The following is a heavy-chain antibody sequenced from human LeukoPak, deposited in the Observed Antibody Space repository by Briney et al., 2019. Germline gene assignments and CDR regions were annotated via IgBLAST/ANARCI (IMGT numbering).Heavy chain of an antibody. CDR1: GFTFSSYA. CDR3: GKDHAFWSGYYFDY. V-gene: IGHV3-23*01. D-gene: IGHD3-3*01. J-gene: IGHJ4*02. CDR2: ISGGGGNT. Sequence: GSLRLSCAASGFTFSSYAISWVSRAAGKELQWVSSISGGGGNTVYADSVKGRFTISRDNSKNTLVLQKNSLRAEDTAVYYCGKDHAFWSGYYFDYGAQGTRVTVSS.